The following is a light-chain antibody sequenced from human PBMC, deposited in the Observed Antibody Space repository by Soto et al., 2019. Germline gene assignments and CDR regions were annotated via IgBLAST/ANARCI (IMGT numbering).Light chain of an antibody. V-gene: IGKV3-20*01. CDR2: ASS. J-gene: IGKJ4*01. Sequence: EIVLTQSPGTLSLSPGEGATLSCRASQDVDNNFLAWYQQRPGQAPRLLIYASSRRATGIPDRFSGSGSGTDFPLTISRVGPEDIAVYFCHHYYSSITFGGGTKVEVK. CDR1: QDVDNNF. CDR3: HHYYSSIT.